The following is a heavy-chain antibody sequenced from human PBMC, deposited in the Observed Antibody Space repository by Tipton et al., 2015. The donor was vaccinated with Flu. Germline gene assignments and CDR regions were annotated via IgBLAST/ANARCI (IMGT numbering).Heavy chain of an antibody. CDR1: GIQFSSYG. CDR3: AKVIPEAVAGLDY. V-gene: IGHV3-23*01. Sequence: SLRLSCAASGIQFSSYGMSWVRQAPGKGLEWVSGVTGGGTTYYADSVKGRFTISRDISKNMLFLQMNSLRAEDTAVYYCAKVIPEAVAGLDYWGQGTLVTVSS. CDR2: VTGGGTT. J-gene: IGHJ4*02. D-gene: IGHD6-19*01.